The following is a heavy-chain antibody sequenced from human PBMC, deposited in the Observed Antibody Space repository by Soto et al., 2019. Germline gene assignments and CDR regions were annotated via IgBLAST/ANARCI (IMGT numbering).Heavy chain of an antibody. CDR2: IYSGGST. CDR3: ARDLGSSSWSYYAFDI. V-gene: IGHV3-53*02. D-gene: IGHD6-13*01. J-gene: IGHJ3*02. CDR1: GFTVSSNY. Sequence: EVQLVETGGGLIQPGGSLRLSCAASGFTVSSNYMSWVRQAPGKGLEWVSVIYSGGSTYYADSVKGRFTISRDNSKNTLYLQMNSLRAEDTAVYYCARDLGSSSWSYYAFDIWGQGTIVTVSS.